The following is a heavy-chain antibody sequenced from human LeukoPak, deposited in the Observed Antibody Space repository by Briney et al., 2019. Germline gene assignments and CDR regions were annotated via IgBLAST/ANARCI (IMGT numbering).Heavy chain of an antibody. CDR2: IYYSGST. J-gene: IGHJ5*02. Sequence: SQTLSLTCTVSGGSISSGGYYWSWIRQHPGKGLEWIGYIYYSGSTYYNPSLKSRVTISVDTSKNQFSLKLSSVTAADTAVYYCARSRAFNSGAFDPWGQGSLVTVSS. CDR3: ARSRAFNSGAFDP. V-gene: IGHV4-31*03. CDR1: GGSISSGGYY. D-gene: IGHD1-26*01.